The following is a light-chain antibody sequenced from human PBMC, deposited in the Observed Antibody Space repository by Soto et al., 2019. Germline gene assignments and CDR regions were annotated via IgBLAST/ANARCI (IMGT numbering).Light chain of an antibody. J-gene: IGKJ2*01. V-gene: IGKV3D-15*01. Sequence: EIVMTQSPATLPVSPGERATLSCRASQSVSSNLAWYQQRPGQVPRLLIYGASTRATGIPARFSGSGSGTEFTLTINNLQSEDFAVYCCQQYNNWPPYTFGQGTKLEIK. CDR3: QQYNNWPPYT. CDR2: GAS. CDR1: QSVSSN.